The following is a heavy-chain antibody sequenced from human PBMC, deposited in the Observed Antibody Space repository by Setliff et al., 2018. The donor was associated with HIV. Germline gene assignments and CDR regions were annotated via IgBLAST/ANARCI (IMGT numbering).Heavy chain of an antibody. Sequence: PGGSLRLSCAASGFSFSAYGMHWVRQAPGKGLEWVAFIRYDGSKEYYADSVKGRFTISRDNSKNTLYLQMNGLRPEDTAVYYCAKDYSSGWYRHFDYWGQGTLVTVSS. J-gene: IGHJ4*02. V-gene: IGHV3-30*02. CDR3: AKDYSSGWYRHFDY. CDR2: IRYDGSKE. D-gene: IGHD6-19*01. CDR1: GFSFSAYG.